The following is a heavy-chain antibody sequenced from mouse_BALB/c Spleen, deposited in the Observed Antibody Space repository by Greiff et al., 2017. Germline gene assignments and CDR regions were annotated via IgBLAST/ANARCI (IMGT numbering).Heavy chain of an antibody. J-gene: IGHJ4*01. D-gene: IGHD1-1*01. Sequence: QVQLQQPGAELVKPGASVKLSCKASGYTFTSYWMHWVKLRPGQGFEWIGEINPSNGGTNYNETFKGKATLTVDKSSSTAYMQLSSLTSEDSAVYCCTIGDYGSSYEAMDYWGQGTSVTVSS. CDR1: GYTFTSYW. V-gene: IGHV1S16*01. CDR2: INPSNGGT. CDR3: TIGDYGSSYEAMDY.